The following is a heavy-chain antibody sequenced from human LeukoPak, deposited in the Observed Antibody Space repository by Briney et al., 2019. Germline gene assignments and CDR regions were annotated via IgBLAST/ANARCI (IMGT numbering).Heavy chain of an antibody. D-gene: IGHD3-22*01. CDR2: ISSSSNYI. V-gene: IGHV3-21*01. Sequence: PGGSLRLSCAASGFTFSSYSMNWVRQAPGKGLEWVSSISSSSNYIYYADSVRGRFTISRDNAKNSLYLQMNSLRAEDTAVYYCARGESSGGYGMDVWGQGTTVTVSS. J-gene: IGHJ6*02. CDR1: GFTFSSYS. CDR3: ARGESSGGYGMDV.